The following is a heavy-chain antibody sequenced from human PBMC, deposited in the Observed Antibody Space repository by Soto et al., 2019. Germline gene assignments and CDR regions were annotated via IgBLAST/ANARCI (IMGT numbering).Heavy chain of an antibody. CDR1: GYTFTSYD. V-gene: IGHV1-8*01. Sequence: ASVKVSCKASGYTFTSYDINWVRQATGQGLEWMGWMNPNSGNTGYAQKFQGRVTMTRNTSISTAYMELRSLRSEDTAVYFCARISCKGGSCYFDFDHWGQGTLVTVSS. CDR3: ARISCKGGSCYFDFDH. CDR2: MNPNSGNT. D-gene: IGHD2-15*01. J-gene: IGHJ4*02.